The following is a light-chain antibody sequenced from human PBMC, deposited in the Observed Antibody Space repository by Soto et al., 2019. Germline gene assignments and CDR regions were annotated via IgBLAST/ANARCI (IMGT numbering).Light chain of an antibody. CDR3: QQYGSSPALT. V-gene: IGKV3-20*01. J-gene: IGKJ4*01. CDR1: QSVSSSY. Sequence: EIVLTQSPGTLSLSPGERATLSCRASQSVSSSYLAWYQQKPGQAPRLLIYVASSRATGIPDRLSGSGSGTDFTITISRLEPEDFAVYYCQQYGSSPALTFGGGTKVEIK. CDR2: VAS.